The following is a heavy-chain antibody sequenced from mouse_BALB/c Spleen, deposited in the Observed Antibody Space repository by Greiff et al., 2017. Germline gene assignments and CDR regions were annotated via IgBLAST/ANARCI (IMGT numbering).Heavy chain of an antibody. CDR1: GYTFTSYT. J-gene: IGHJ4*01. CDR2: INPSSGYT. V-gene: IGHV1-4*01. D-gene: IGHD2-10*02. Sequence: QVHVKQSGAELARPGASVKMSCKASGYTFTSYTMHWVKQRPGQGLEWIGYINPSSGYTNYNQKFKDKATLTADKSSSTAYMQLSSLTSEDSAVYYCARGYGNLFYAMDYWGQGTSVTVSS. CDR3: ARGYGNLFYAMDY.